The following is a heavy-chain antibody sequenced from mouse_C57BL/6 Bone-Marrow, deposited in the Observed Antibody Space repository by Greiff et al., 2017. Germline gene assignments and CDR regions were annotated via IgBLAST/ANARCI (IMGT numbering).Heavy chain of an antibody. D-gene: IGHD2-12*01. CDR2: ISDGGSYT. CDR3: ARGGSSYYSVDY. CDR1: GFTFSSYA. Sequence: EVMLVESGGGLVKPGGSLKLSCAASGFTFSSYAMSWVRQTPEKRLEWVATISDGGSYTYYPDNVKGRFTISRDNAKNNLYLQMSHLKSEDTAMYYCARGGSSYYSVDYWGQGTTLTVSS. V-gene: IGHV5-4*03. J-gene: IGHJ2*01.